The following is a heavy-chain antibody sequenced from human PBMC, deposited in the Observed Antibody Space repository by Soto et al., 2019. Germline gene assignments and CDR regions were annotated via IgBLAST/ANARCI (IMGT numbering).Heavy chain of an antibody. CDR2: IYYSGST. CDR3: AIDSGYSSGWYPLNFDY. D-gene: IGHD6-19*01. Sequence: PSQTPSLPCTVSYGSISNISYYCGFIRQPPGKGLEWIGSIYYSGSTYYNPSLKSRVTISVDTSKNQFSLKLSSVTAADTAVYYCAIDSGYSSGWYPLNFDYWGQGTLVTVYS. CDR1: YGSISNISYY. J-gene: IGHJ4*02. V-gene: IGHV4-39*05.